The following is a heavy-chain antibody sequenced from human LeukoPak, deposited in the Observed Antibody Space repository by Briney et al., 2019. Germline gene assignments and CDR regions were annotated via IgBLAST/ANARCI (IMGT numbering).Heavy chain of an antibody. D-gene: IGHD3-10*01. CDR1: GGSISSSSYY. J-gene: IGHJ4*02. CDR2: IYYSGST. V-gene: IGHV4-39*07. CDR3: ARVDRYGSGSYHFDY. Sequence: PSETLSLTCTVSGGSISSSSYYWGWIRQPPGKGLEWIGSIYYSGSTYYNPSLKSRVTISVDTSKNQFSLKLSSVTAADTAVYYCARVDRYGSGSYHFDYWGQGTLVTVSS.